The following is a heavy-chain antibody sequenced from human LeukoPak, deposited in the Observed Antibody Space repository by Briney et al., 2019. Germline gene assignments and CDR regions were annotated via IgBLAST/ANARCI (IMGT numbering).Heavy chain of an antibody. J-gene: IGHJ4*02. CDR2: IWYDGSNK. D-gene: IGHD1-1*01. CDR1: GFTFSSYG. CDR3: AKDMLERRAGQEFDY. Sequence: PGGSLGLSCAASGFTFSSYGMHWVRQAPGKGLEWVAVIWYDGSNKYYADSVKGRFTISRDNSKNTLYLQMNSLRAEDTAVYYCAKDMLERRAGQEFDYWGQGTLVTVSS. V-gene: IGHV3-33*06.